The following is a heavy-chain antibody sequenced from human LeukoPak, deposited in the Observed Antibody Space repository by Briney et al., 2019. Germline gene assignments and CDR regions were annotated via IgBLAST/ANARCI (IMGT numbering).Heavy chain of an antibody. CDR3: ARDPYSGSYGDSYYYYMDV. Sequence: GGSLRLSCTASGFKFDDYGMTWVRQAPGKGLEWVSDINWNGGSTGYADSVKGRFTISRDNAKNSLYLQMNSLRAEDTAIYYCARDPYSGSYGDSYYYYMDVWGKGTTVTISS. J-gene: IGHJ6*03. CDR2: INWNGGST. D-gene: IGHD1-26*01. V-gene: IGHV3-20*04. CDR1: GFKFDDYG.